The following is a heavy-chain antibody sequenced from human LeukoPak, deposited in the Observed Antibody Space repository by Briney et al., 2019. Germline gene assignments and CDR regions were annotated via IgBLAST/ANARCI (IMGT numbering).Heavy chain of an antibody. CDR1: GFTFSSYA. J-gene: IGHJ4*02. V-gene: IGHV3-23*01. D-gene: IGHD2-2*01. Sequence: PGGSLRLSCAASGFTFSSYAMSWVRQAPGKGLEWVSAISGSGGSTYHADSVKGRFTISRDNSKNTLYLQMNSLRAEDTAVYYCAKSLRIVVVPAAMMRGVFFDYWGQGTLVTVSS. CDR2: ISGSGGST. CDR3: AKSLRIVVVPAAMMRGVFFDY.